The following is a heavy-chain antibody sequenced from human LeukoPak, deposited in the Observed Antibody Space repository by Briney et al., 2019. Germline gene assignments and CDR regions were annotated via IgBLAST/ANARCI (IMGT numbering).Heavy chain of an antibody. CDR2: IYTSGST. D-gene: IGHD6-13*01. Sequence: SETLSLTCTVFGGSISSYYWSWIRQPAGKGLEWIGRIYTSGSTNYNPSLKSRVTMSVDTSKNQFSLRLSSVTAADTAVYYCARDLDSSSRRMDVWGQGTTVTVSS. J-gene: IGHJ6*02. CDR3: ARDLDSSSRRMDV. V-gene: IGHV4-4*07. CDR1: GGSISSYY.